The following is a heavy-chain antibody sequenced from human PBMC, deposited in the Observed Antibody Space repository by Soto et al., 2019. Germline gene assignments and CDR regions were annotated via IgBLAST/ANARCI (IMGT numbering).Heavy chain of an antibody. CDR1: GFTFSNYW. D-gene: IGHD2-21*01. CDR3: ASARHIGP. V-gene: IGHV3-7*01. Sequence: PGGSLRLSCTASGFTFSNYWMSWVRQAPGKGLEWVANIGQDGSQRNCVDSVKGRFTISRDNAENSLYLQMNSLRAEDTAIYYCASARHIGPWGQGTLVTVSS. J-gene: IGHJ5*02. CDR2: IGQDGSQR.